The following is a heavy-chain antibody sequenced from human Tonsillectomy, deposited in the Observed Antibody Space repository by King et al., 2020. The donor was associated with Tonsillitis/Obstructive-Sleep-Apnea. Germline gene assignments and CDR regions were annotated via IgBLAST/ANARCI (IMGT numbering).Heavy chain of an antibody. D-gene: IGHD2-2*01. J-gene: IGHJ5*02. CDR1: GYSFTSYW. CDR2: IDPSDSYT. Sequence: QLVQSGAEVKKPGESLRISCKGSGYSFTSYWISWVRQMPGKGLEWMGRIDPSDSYTNYSPSFQGHVTISADKSISTAYLQWSSLKASDTAMYYCARAYCSSTSCYWWFDPWGQGTLVTVSS. CDR3: ARAYCSSTSCYWWFDP. V-gene: IGHV5-10-1*01.